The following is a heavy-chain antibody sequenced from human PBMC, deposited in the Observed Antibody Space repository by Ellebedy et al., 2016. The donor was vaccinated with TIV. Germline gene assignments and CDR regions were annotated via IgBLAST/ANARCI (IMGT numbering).Heavy chain of an antibody. Sequence: SVTVSCXASGCTFSSYAISWVRQAPGQGLERMGGIIPIFGTANYAQKFQGRVTITADESTSTAYMELSSLRSEDTAVYYCARVRRDGSGSYYTGWYFDLWGRGTLVTVSS. CDR1: GCTFSSYA. CDR3: ARVRRDGSGSYYTGWYFDL. D-gene: IGHD3-10*01. V-gene: IGHV1-69*13. J-gene: IGHJ2*01. CDR2: IIPIFGTA.